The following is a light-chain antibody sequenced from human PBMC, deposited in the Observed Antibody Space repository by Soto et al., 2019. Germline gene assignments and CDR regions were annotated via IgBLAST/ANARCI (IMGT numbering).Light chain of an antibody. J-gene: IGKJ4*01. CDR1: QSISSY. CDR3: QQSLTTPRT. CDR2: AAS. V-gene: IGKV1-39*01. Sequence: DIQMTQSPSSLSASVGDRVTITCRASQSISSYLNWYQQKPGKAPKLLIYAASSLQSGVPSRFSGSRSGTDFTLTISSLQPEDSATYFCQQSLTTPRTFGGGTKVEIK.